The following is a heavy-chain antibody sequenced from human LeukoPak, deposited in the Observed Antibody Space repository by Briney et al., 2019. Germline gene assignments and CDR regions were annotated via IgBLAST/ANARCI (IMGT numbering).Heavy chain of an antibody. CDR1: GGSISSYY. CDR3: ARSTDAFDI. V-gene: IGHV4-59*01. J-gene: IGHJ3*02. CDR2: IYYSGST. Sequence: PSETLPLTCTVSGGSISSYYWSWIRQPPGKGLEWIGYIYYSGSTNYNPSLKSRVTISVDTSKNQFSLKLSSVTAADTAVYYCARSTDAFDIWGQGTMVTVSS. D-gene: IGHD5/OR15-5a*01.